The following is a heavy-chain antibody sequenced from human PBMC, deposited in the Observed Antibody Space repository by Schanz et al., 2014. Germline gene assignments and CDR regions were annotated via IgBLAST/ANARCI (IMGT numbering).Heavy chain of an antibody. CDR3: AKQFLSYYFYGMDV. CDR1: GFTFDPYA. J-gene: IGHJ6*02. Sequence: QVQLVDSGGGLVKPGGSLRLSCAASGFTFDPYAMHWLRQSPGKGLEWVAIIWYDGSNKYYADSVKGRFTISRDNSKNTVYLQMDSLRPEDTAVYYCAKQFLSYYFYGMDVWGQGTTVSVSS. CDR2: IWYDGSNK. V-gene: IGHV3-30*02.